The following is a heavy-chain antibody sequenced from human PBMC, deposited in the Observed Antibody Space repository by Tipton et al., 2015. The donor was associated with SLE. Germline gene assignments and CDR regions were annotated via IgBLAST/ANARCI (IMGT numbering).Heavy chain of an antibody. D-gene: IGHD6-13*01. CDR3: ARALDTSSSWYYSPVF. CDR1: GYTFTSYG. CDR2: IIPLFGTT. V-gene: IGHV1-69*05. J-gene: IGHJ4*02. Sequence: QSGAEVKKPGASVKVSCKASGYTFTSYGISWVRQAPGQGLEWMGGIIPLFGTTNYAQKFQGRVAITTDESTSTAFMELSSLRSEDTAAYYCARALDTSSSWYYSPVFWGQGTLVTVSS.